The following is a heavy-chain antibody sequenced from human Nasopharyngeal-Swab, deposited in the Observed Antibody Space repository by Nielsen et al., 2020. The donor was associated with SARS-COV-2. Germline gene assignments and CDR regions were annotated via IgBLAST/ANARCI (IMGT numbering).Heavy chain of an antibody. D-gene: IGHD3-3*01. J-gene: IGHJ6*02. V-gene: IGHV4-61*01. Sequence: SETLSLTCTVSGGSVSSGSYYWSWIRQPPGKGLEWIGYIYYSGSTNYNPSLKSRVTISVDTSKNQFPLKLSSVTAADTAVYYCAREGFAITIFGVVTRYGMDVWGQGTTVTVSS. CDR3: AREGFAITIFGVVTRYGMDV. CDR1: GGSVSSGSYY. CDR2: IYYSGST.